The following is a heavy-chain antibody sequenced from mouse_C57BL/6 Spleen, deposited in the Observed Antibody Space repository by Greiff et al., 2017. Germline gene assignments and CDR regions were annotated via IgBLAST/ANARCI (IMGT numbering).Heavy chain of an antibody. V-gene: IGHV1-26*01. J-gene: IGHJ2*01. CDR3: ARSASPYSNYGGYYFDY. Sequence: EVKLQQSGPELVKPGASVKISCKASGYTFTDYYMNWVKQSHGKSLEWIGDINPNNGGTSYNQKFKGKATLTVDKSSSTAYMELRSLTSEDSAVYYCARSASPYSNYGGYYFDYWGQGTTLTVSS. CDR1: GYTFTDYY. CDR2: INPNNGGT. D-gene: IGHD2-5*01.